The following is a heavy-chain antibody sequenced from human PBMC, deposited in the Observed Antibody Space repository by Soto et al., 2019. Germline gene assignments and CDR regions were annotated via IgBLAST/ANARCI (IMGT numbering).Heavy chain of an antibody. J-gene: IGHJ6*04. CDR1: GFTFSNSW. CDR2: IKSKTDGGTT. D-gene: IGHD3-3*01. V-gene: IGHV3-15*01. CDR3: TTDHITISLDV. Sequence: EVQLVESGGGLVKPGGSLRLSCAASGFTFSNSWMSWVRQAPGTGLEWVGRIKSKTDGGTTDYAAPVKGRFTISRDDSKNTLYLQMNSLKTEDTAVYYCTTDHITISLDVWGKGTTVTVSS.